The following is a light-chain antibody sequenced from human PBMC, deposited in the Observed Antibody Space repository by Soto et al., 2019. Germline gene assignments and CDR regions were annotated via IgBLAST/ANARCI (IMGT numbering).Light chain of an antibody. CDR3: QQRSNWSWT. J-gene: IGKJ1*01. V-gene: IGKV3D-20*02. CDR1: QSVGSNF. CDR2: AAS. Sequence: IVLTQSPGTLSLSPGERATLSCRASQSVGSNFLAWYQQKRGQAPRILIYAASNRASGIPDRFSGSGSGSDFTLTISRLEPEDFAVYYCQQRSNWSWTFGQGTKVEIK.